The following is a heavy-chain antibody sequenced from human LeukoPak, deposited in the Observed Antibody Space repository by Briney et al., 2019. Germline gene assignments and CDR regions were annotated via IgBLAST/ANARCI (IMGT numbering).Heavy chain of an antibody. CDR2: INPSGGST. CDR1: GYTFTSYY. Sequence: ASVKVSCKASGYTFTSYYMHWVRQAPGQGLEWMGVINPSGGSTSYAQKFQGRVTMTRDTSTSTVYMELSSLRSEDTAVYYCAREGDVDTATWHWFDPWGQGTLVTVSS. J-gene: IGHJ5*02. V-gene: IGHV1-46*01. D-gene: IGHD5-18*01. CDR3: AREGDVDTATWHWFDP.